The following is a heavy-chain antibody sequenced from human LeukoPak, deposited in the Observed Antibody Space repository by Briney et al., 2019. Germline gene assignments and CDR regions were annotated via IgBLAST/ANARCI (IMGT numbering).Heavy chain of an antibody. J-gene: IGHJ4*02. D-gene: IGHD5-12*01. CDR1: GFTFSSYG. CDR2: ISYDGIKK. Sequence: PGRSLRLSCAASGFTFSSYGMHWVRPAPGKGLEWVAVISYDGIKKYFADSVKGRFTISRDNSKNTLYLQMNSLGVEDTAVYYCARDPYSGYDPKAPDYWGQGILVTVSS. CDR3: ARDPYSGYDPKAPDY. V-gene: IGHV3-30*03.